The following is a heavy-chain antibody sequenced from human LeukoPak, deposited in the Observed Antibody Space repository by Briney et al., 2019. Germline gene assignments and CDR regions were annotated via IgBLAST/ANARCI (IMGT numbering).Heavy chain of an antibody. CDR2: TYYRSKWFN. Sequence: SQTLSLTCAISGDSVSSNSAAWNWIRQSPSRGLEWLGRTYYRSKWFNNYAVSVKSRITINPDTSKSQFSLQLNSVTPEDTAVYYCAREDEVGVTWSWFDPWGQGTLVTVSS. CDR3: AREDEVGVTWSWFDP. V-gene: IGHV6-1*01. J-gene: IGHJ5*02. D-gene: IGHD1-26*01. CDR1: GDSVSSNSAA.